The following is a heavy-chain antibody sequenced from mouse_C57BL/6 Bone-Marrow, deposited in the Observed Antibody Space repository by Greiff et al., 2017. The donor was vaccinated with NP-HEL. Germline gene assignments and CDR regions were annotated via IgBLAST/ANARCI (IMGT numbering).Heavy chain of an antibody. CDR3: ASHPYYYGSSPYFDY. J-gene: IGHJ2*01. CDR1: GYTFTDHT. Sequence: VQGVESDAELVKPGASVKISCKVSGYTFTDHTIHWMKQRPEQGLEWIGYIYPRDGSTKYNEKFKGKATLTADKSSSTAYMQLNSLTSEDSAVYFYASHPYYYGSSPYFDYWGQGTTLTVSS. CDR2: IYPRDGST. D-gene: IGHD1-1*01. V-gene: IGHV1-78*01.